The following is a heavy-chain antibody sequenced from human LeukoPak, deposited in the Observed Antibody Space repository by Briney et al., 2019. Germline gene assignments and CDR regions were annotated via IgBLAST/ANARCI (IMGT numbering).Heavy chain of an antibody. Sequence: GGSLRLSCAASGFTFSSYAMSWVRQAPGKGLEWVSAISGSGGSTYYADSVKGRFTISRDNSKNTLYLQMNSLRAEDTAVYYCAKDNFVLRFLEWLPPRNYFDYWGQGTLVTVSS. D-gene: IGHD3-3*01. J-gene: IGHJ4*02. CDR1: GFTFSSYA. CDR3: AKDNFVLRFLEWLPPRNYFDY. V-gene: IGHV3-23*01. CDR2: ISGSGGST.